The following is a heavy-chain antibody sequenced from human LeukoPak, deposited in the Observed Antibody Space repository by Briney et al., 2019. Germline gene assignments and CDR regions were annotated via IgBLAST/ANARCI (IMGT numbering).Heavy chain of an antibody. Sequence: SETLSLTCTVSGGSIGTYHWSWVRQPPGKGLEWIGYIFDSGSPNYRPALRSRVTISLDTSKHQLSLRLKSATAADTAIYYCARHDENGYYFFDIWGQGTLVTVSS. V-gene: IGHV4-59*08. CDR2: IFDSGSP. D-gene: IGHD5-24*01. CDR3: ARHDENGYYFFDI. J-gene: IGHJ4*02. CDR1: GGSIGTYH.